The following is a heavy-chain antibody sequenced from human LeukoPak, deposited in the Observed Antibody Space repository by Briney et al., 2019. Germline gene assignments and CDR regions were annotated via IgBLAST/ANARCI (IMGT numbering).Heavy chain of an antibody. CDR3: ARAVAGIQFGP. D-gene: IGHD6-19*01. CDR2: IKHSGST. V-gene: IGHV4-34*01. Sequence: ASETLSLTCAVYGGSFSGYYWSWIRQPPGKGLEWIGEIKHSGSTNYKPSLTSRVTISVDTSKNQFSLKLSSVTAADTAVYYCARAVAGIQFGPWGQGTLVTVSS. J-gene: IGHJ5*02. CDR1: GGSFSGYY.